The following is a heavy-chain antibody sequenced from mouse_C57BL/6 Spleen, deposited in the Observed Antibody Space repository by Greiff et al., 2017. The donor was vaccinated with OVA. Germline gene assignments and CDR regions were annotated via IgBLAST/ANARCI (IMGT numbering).Heavy chain of an antibody. CDR2: IYPGSGST. CDR3: TKFSIYYGAMDY. CDR1: GYTFTSYW. V-gene: IGHV1-55*01. J-gene: IGHJ4*01. Sequence: QVQLKQPGAELVKPGASVKMSCKASGYTFTSYWITWVKQRPGQGLEWIGVIYPGSGSTNYNEKFKSKATLTVDTSSCTAHKQIDSLTSEGAAVYYCTKFSIYYGAMDYWGQGTSVTVSS. D-gene: IGHD2-1*01.